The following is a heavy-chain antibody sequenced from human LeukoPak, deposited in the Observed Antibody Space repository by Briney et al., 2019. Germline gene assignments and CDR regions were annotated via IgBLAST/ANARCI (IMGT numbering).Heavy chain of an antibody. CDR2: IRYDGSNK. Sequence: GRSLRLSCAASGFTFSSYGMHWVRQAPGKGLEWVAFIRYDGSNKYYADSVKGRFTISRDNSKNTLYLQMNSLRAEDTAVYYCARILRDWLFYFDYWGQGALVTVSS. CDR3: ARILRDWLFYFDY. D-gene: IGHD2-21*01. V-gene: IGHV3-33*08. CDR1: GFTFSSYG. J-gene: IGHJ4*02.